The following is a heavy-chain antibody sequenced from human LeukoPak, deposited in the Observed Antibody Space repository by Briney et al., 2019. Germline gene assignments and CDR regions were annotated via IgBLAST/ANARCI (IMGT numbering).Heavy chain of an antibody. Sequence: ASVKVSCKASGYTFTGYYMHWVRQAPGQGLEWMGWINAGNGNTKYSQKFQGRVTITRDTSASTAYMELSSLRSEDTAVYYCARDFDAYYFDYWGQGTLVTVSS. J-gene: IGHJ4*02. CDR1: GYTFTGYY. CDR3: ARDFDAYYFDY. V-gene: IGHV1-3*01. CDR2: INAGNGNT. D-gene: IGHD3-9*01.